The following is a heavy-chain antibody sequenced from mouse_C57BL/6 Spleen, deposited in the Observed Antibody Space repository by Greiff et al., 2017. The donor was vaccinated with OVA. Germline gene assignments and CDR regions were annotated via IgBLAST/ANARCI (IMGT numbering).Heavy chain of an antibody. CDR2: IDPSDSYT. Sequence: QVQLRQPGAELVRPGTSVKLSCKASGYTFTSYWMHWVKQRPGQGLEWIGVIDPSDSYTTYNQKFTGKATLTVDTSSSTAYMQLSSLTSEDSAVYYCANYYGNYDAYWGQGTLVTVSA. D-gene: IGHD2-1*01. V-gene: IGHV1-59*01. CDR3: ANYYGNYDAY. CDR1: GYTFTSYW. J-gene: IGHJ3*01.